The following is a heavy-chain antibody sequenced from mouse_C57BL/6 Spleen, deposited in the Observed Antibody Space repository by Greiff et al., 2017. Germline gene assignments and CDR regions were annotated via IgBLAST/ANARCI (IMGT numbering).Heavy chain of an antibody. J-gene: IGHJ4*01. D-gene: IGHD2-5*01. CDR3: ARSDYSNYDYYAMDY. CDR2: IHPNRGST. V-gene: IGHV1-64*01. CDR1: GYTFTSYW. Sequence: QVQLQQPGAELVKPGASVKLSCKASGYTFTSYWMHWVKQRPGQGLEWIGMIHPNRGSTNYNEKFKRKATLTVDKSSSTAYMQLISLTSEDSAFYYCARSDYSNYDYYAMDYWGQGTSVTVSS.